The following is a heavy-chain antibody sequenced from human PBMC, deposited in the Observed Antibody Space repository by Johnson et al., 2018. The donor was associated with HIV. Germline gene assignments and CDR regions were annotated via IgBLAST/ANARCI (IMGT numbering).Heavy chain of an antibody. J-gene: IGHJ3*02. CDR1: GFTFSNAW. CDR2: IISERDGGTI. V-gene: IGHV3-15*02. Sequence: VQLVESGGALVKPGGSLRLSCVASGFTFSNAWLSWVRQAAGEGREWVGRIISERDGGTIDYSAPVKDRFTISRDDSKNTLYLQMNSLKTEDTAVYYCTTGSFFDIWGQGTMVTVSS. CDR3: TTGSFFDI.